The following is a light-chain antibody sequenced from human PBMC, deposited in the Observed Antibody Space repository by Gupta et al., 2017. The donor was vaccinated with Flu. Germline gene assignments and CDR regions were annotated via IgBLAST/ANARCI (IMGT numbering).Light chain of an antibody. CDR1: QSISST. CDR3: QQYDAWPYT. V-gene: IGKV3-15*01. Sequence: EIVITQSPATLSVSPGERATLSCRASQSISSTLAWYQQKPGQAPRLLIYDASTRAAGLPARFSGSGSGTGFTLTISSLQSEDFAVYYCQQYDAWPYTFGQGTKLEIK. J-gene: IGKJ2*01. CDR2: DAS.